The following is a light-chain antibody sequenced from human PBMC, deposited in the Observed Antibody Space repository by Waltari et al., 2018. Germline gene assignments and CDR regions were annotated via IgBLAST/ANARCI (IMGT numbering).Light chain of an antibody. J-gene: IGLJ2*01. CDR2: EVN. CDR3: SSYAVSNNLL. V-gene: IGLV2-8*01. Sequence: QSALTQPPSASGSPGQSVTISCTGTSRDVGGYKYVPWYQQPPGKAPRLIIYEVNRRPSGVPDRFSGSKSGNTASLTVSGLQAEDEADYYCSSYAVSNNLLFGGGTKLTVL. CDR1: SRDVGGYKY.